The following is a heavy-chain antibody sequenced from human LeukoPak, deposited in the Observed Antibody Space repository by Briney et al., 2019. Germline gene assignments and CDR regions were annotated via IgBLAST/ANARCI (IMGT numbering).Heavy chain of an antibody. V-gene: IGHV1-2*02. CDR2: IDPISGAT. D-gene: IGHD1-26*01. J-gene: IGHJ4*02. Sequence: GASVNVSCKTSGYALTAGYSVHWVRQAPGQGLEWMGWIDPISGATNYAQGFQGRVTMTRDTSIRTVYMELSGLTSDDTAVFYCARVWEPSLTSFDFWGQGTLVTVSS. CDR1: GYALTAGYS. CDR3: ARVWEPSLTSFDF.